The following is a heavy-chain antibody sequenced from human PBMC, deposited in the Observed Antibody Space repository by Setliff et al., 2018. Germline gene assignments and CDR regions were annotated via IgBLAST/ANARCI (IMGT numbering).Heavy chain of an antibody. V-gene: IGHV4-34*01. D-gene: IGHD6-19*01. Sequence: LSLTCAVYGGSFSGYYWSWIRQPPGKGLEWIGEINHSGSTNYNPSLKSRVTISVDTSKNQFSLKLSSVTAADTAVYYCARRSVGGWYGMGYWGQGTLGTVSS. CDR1: GGSFSGYY. J-gene: IGHJ4*02. CDR2: INHSGST. CDR3: ARRSVGGWYGMGY.